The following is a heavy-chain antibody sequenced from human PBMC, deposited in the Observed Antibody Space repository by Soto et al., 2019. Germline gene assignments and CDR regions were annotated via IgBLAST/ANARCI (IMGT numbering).Heavy chain of an antibody. Sequence: PSQTLSLTCAISVDSVSSNSAAWNWISQSPSRGLEWLGRTYYRSKWYNDYAVSVKSRITINPDTSKNQFSLQLNSVTPEDTAVYYCARGLQFSRSWKNSLDHWGQGPQFTVSS. CDR2: TYYRSKWYN. D-gene: IGHD6-13*01. V-gene: IGHV6-1*01. J-gene: IGHJ4*02. CDR1: VDSVSSNSAA. CDR3: ARGLQFSRSWKNSLDH.